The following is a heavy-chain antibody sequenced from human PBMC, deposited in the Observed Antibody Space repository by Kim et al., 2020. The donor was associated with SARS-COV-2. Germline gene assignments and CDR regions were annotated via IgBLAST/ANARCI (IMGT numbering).Heavy chain of an antibody. J-gene: IGHJ6*02. CDR1: GFSLTPDRLVG. CDR2: IYGNDEK. Sequence: SGPTLVNPTRTLTLTCSFSGFSLTPDRLVGVTWVRQPPGKALEWLALIYGNDEKRYTPSLKSRLTIAKDTTENRVVLTLTYVDPVDTGTYYCAHDSPGLYGFDVWGQGTTVTVSS. D-gene: IGHD2-21*02. V-gene: IGHV2-5*01. CDR3: AHDSPGLYGFDV.